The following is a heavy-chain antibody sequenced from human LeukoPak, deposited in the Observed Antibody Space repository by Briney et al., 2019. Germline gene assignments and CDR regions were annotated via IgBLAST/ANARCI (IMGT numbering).Heavy chain of an antibody. D-gene: IGHD3-16*02. CDR3: ARDEADYVWGSYRYHPHGYFDY. Sequence: SETLSLTCAVYGGSFSGYYWSWIRQPPGKGLEWIGEINHSGSTNYNPSLKSRVTISGDTSKNQFSLKLSSVTAADTAVYYCARDEADYVWGSYRYHPHGYFDYWGQGTLVTVSS. CDR2: INHSGST. CDR1: GGSFSGYY. J-gene: IGHJ4*02. V-gene: IGHV4-34*01.